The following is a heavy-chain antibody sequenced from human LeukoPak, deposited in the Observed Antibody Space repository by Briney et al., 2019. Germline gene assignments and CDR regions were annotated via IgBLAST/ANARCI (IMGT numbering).Heavy chain of an antibody. CDR1: GYSISSGYF. CDR2: IHHDGIA. D-gene: IGHD3-22*01. J-gene: IGHJ5*02. V-gene: IGHV4-38-2*02. CDR3: ARVHYYDASDYSTSNWFDP. Sequence: SETLSLTCSISGYSISSGYFWGWIRQPPGKGLEWIGNIHHDGIAYYDPSLKSRVTISLDPSKNQFSLKLTSVAAADTALYHCARVHYYDASDYSTSNWFDPWGQGTLVTVSS.